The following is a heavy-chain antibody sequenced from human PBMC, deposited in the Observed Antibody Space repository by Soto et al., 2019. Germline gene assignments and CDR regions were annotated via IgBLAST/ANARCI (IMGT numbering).Heavy chain of an antibody. CDR3: ARDYYGSGSPPLDY. J-gene: IGHJ4*02. D-gene: IGHD3-10*01. CDR2: IWYDGSNK. CDR1: GFTFSSYG. V-gene: IGHV3-33*01. Sequence: QVQLVESGGGVVQPGRSLRLSCAASGFTFSSYGMHWVRQAPGKGLEWVAVIWYDGSNKYYANSVKGRFTISRDNSKNTLYLQMNSLRAEDTAVYYCARDYYGSGSPPLDYWGQGTLVTVSS.